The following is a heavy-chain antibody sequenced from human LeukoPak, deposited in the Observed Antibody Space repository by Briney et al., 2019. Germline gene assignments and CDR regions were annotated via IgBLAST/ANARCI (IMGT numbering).Heavy chain of an antibody. Sequence: SQTLSLTGTVSGGSISSGGYYWSWIRQPPGKGLEWIGYIYHSGSTYYNPSLKSRVTISVDRSKNQFSLKLSSVTAADTAVYYCARDPHFYGRTLYYFDYWGQGTLVTVSS. CDR1: GGSISSGGYY. CDR2: IYHSGST. J-gene: IGHJ4*02. D-gene: IGHD4-17*01. CDR3: ARDPHFYGRTLYYFDY. V-gene: IGHV4-30-2*01.